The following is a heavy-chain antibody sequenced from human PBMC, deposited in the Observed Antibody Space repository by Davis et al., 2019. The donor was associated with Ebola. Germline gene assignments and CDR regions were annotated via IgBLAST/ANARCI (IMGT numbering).Heavy chain of an antibody. CDR1: GFSFSTFW. V-gene: IGHV3-7*01. D-gene: IGHD4-17*01. CDR2: IKQDGSEK. CDR3: AREDNDYGASRRAFDI. Sequence: GESLKISCAASGFSFSTFWMSWVRQAPGKGLEWVANIKQDGSEKYYVDSVKGRLTISRDNAKNSLDLQMNSLRDEDTAVYYCAREDNDYGASRRAFDIWGQGTMVTVSS. J-gene: IGHJ3*02.